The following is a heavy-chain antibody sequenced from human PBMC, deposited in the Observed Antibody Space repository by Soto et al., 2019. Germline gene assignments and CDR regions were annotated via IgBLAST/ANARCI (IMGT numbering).Heavy chain of an antibody. V-gene: IGHV4-4*02. Sequence: QVQLQESGPRLVKSSGTLSLTCAVSGGSISRGNWWSWVRQTPGKGLEWIGEIFHTGSTNYNPSLTCRVXTSXDXSKNQFSLILTSMTAADTAVYYCASHRGNTYGPYDYWGQGTLITVSS. CDR2: IFHTGST. D-gene: IGHD5-18*01. J-gene: IGHJ4*02. CDR1: GGSISRGNW. CDR3: ASHRGNTYGPYDY.